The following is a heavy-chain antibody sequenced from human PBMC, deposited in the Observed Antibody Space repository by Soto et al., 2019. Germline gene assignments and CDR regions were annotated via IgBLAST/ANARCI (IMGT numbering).Heavy chain of an antibody. CDR2: IIPIFGTA. D-gene: IGHD5-18*01. J-gene: IGHJ6*02. CDR3: ARDLYSYGWDYYGMDV. Sequence: GASVKVSCKASGGTFSSYAISWVRQAPGQGLEWMGGIIPIFGTANYVQKFQGRVTITADESTSTAYMELSSLRSEDTAVYYCARDLYSYGWDYYGMDVWGQGTTVTVS. CDR1: GGTFSSYA. V-gene: IGHV1-69*13.